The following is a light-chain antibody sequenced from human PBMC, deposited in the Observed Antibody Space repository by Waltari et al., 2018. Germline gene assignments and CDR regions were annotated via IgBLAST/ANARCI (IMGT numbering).Light chain of an antibody. J-gene: IGKJ1*01. V-gene: IGKV1-33*01. Sequence: DIQMTQSHSSLSASVGDRVTITCQASQGINNFLNWYQQRPGKAPDLLIYDASNLETGVPSRFSGSGSGTDFTFTISSLQPDDFATYYCQQYKSYKTFGQGTRVEIK. CDR2: DAS. CDR3: QQYKSYKT. CDR1: QGINNF.